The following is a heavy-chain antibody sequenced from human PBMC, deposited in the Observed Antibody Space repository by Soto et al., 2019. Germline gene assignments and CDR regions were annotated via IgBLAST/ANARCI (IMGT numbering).Heavy chain of an antibody. Sequence: SVKVSCKASGYTFTSYAMHWVRQAPGQRLEWMGWINAGNGNTKYSQKFQGRVTITRDTSASTAYMELSSLRSEDTAVYYCASHTIFGVVINYYYGMDVWGQGTTVTVSS. CDR2: INAGNGNT. CDR1: GYTFTSYA. CDR3: ASHTIFGVVINYYYGMDV. V-gene: IGHV1-3*01. J-gene: IGHJ6*02. D-gene: IGHD3-3*01.